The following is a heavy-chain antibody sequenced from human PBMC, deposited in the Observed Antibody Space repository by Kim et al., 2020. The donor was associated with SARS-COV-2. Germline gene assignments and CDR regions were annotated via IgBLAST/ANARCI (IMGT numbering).Heavy chain of an antibody. J-gene: IGHJ3*02. CDR1: GFNLRGHE. Sequence: GGSLRLSCEASGFNLRGHEMNWVRQAPGRGLEWLSYISSSGLSIKYADSVEGRFTISRDDAKNSLYLQMNGLRNDDTAVYYCARDSLVLDDAFDIWGQGTLVTVSS. CDR3: ARDSLVLDDAFDI. V-gene: IGHV3-48*03. CDR2: ISSSGLSI. D-gene: IGHD6-6*01.